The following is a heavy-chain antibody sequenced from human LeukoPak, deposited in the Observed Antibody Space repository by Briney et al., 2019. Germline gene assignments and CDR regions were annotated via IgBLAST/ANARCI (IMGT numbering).Heavy chain of an antibody. J-gene: IGHJ6*03. Sequence: SVKVSCKASGGTFSSYTISWVRQAPGQGLEWMGRIIPILGIANYAQKFQGRVTITADKSTSTAYMELSSLRSEDTAVYYCAREGVIAAPPGYYYYYMDVWGEGTTVTVSS. D-gene: IGHD6-6*01. CDR2: IIPILGIA. V-gene: IGHV1-69*04. CDR1: GGTFSSYT. CDR3: AREGVIAAPPGYYYYYMDV.